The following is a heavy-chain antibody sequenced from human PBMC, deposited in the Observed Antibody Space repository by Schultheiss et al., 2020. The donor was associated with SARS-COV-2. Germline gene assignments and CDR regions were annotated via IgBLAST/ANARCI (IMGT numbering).Heavy chain of an antibody. CDR3: ARRSSSFDFDY. V-gene: IGHV4-59*01. J-gene: IGHJ4*02. Sequence: SETLSLTCTVSGGSISSYYWSWIRQPPGKGLEWIGYIYYSGSTNYNPSLKSRVTISVDTSKNQFSLKLSSATAADTAVYYCARRSSSFDFDYWGQGTLVTVSS. CDR1: GGSISSYY. CDR2: IYYSGST. D-gene: IGHD6-13*01.